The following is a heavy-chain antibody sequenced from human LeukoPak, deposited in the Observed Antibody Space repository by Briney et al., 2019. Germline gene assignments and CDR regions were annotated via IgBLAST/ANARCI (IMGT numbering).Heavy chain of an antibody. CDR1: GFTVSSNY. V-gene: IGHV3-53*01. CDR2: IYSGGST. J-gene: IGHJ6*03. CDR3: ASGSGSYRTPYYYMDV. Sequence: GGSLRLSCAASGFTVSSNYMSWVRQAPGMGLEWVSIIYSGGSTYYADSVKGRFTISRDNSKNTLYLQMNSLRAEDTAVYYCASGSGSYRTPYYYMDVWGKRTTVTVSS. D-gene: IGHD3-10*01.